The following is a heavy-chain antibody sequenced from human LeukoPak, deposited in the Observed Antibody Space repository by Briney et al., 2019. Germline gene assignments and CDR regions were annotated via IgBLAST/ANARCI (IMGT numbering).Heavy chain of an antibody. V-gene: IGHV1-69*05. CDR1: GGTFSSYA. Sequence: SVKVSCKASGGTFSSYAISWVRQAPGQGLEWMGGIIPIFGTANYAQKFQGRVTITTDESTSTAYMELSSLRSEDTAVYYCARVETVVVMGDGYSDYWGQGTLVTVSS. CDR3: ARVETVVVMGDGYSDY. D-gene: IGHD3-22*01. J-gene: IGHJ4*02. CDR2: IIPIFGTA.